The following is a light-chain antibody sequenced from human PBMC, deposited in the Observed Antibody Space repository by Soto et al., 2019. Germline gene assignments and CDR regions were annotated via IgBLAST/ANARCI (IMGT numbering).Light chain of an antibody. Sequence: DIQMTQSPSTLSASVGDRVTITCRASQSISSWLAWYQKKPGKAPKLLIYDASSLESGVPSRFSGSGSGTEFPLTISSLQPDDFANYYCQQYNSYRVTFGRGTKLEIK. CDR2: DAS. V-gene: IGKV1-5*01. CDR3: QQYNSYRVT. J-gene: IGKJ2*01. CDR1: QSISSW.